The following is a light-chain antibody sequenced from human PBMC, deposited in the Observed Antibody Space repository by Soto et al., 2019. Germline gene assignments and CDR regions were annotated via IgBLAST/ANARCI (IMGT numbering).Light chain of an antibody. Sequence: DVVMTQSPDSLALSLGERATINCKSSQSLLSSSDNRNYLAWFQQKVGQPPKLLIRWASTRESGVPDRFSASGSATDFTLTIYSLQAEDVAVYYCQTYYRVPLTFGGGTKVELK. CDR2: WAS. CDR1: QSLLSSSDNRNY. J-gene: IGKJ4*01. CDR3: QTYYRVPLT. V-gene: IGKV4-1*01.